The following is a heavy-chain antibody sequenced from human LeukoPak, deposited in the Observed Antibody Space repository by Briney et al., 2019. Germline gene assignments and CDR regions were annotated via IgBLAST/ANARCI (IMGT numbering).Heavy chain of an antibody. J-gene: IGHJ4*02. V-gene: IGHV3-23*01. CDR3: AKAPGGCSGGSCYADY. CDR1: GFTFSSYA. Sequence: GGSLRLSCAASGFTFSSYAMSWVRQAPGKGLEWVSAISGSGGSTYYADSVKGRFTISRDNSKNTLYLQMNSLRAEDTAVYYCAKAPGGCSGGSCYADYWGQGTLVTVSS. CDR2: ISGSGGST. D-gene: IGHD2-15*01.